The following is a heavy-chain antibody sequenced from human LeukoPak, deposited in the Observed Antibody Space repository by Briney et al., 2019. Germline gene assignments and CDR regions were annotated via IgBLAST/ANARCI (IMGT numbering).Heavy chain of an antibody. J-gene: IGHJ4*02. CDR3: ASYYHDSSGYYQYYFDS. V-gene: IGHV4-34*01. CDR2: INDGGRT. Sequence: PSETLSLTCAVYGESFSGYYWTWIRQPPGKGLEWLGEINDGGRTSCNPSLKSRVTISVDTSKNQFPLKLRSVAAAGTAVYYCASYYHDSSGYYQYYFDSWGQGTLVTVSS. CDR1: GESFSGYY. D-gene: IGHD3-22*01.